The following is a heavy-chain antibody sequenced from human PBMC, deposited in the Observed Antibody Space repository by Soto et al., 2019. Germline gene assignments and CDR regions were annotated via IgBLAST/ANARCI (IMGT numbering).Heavy chain of an antibody. Sequence: AEALSLTCAVDGGSFCGYYCSWILQPPGKGVEWIGEINHSGSTNYNPSLKSRVTISVDTSKNQFSLKLSSVTAADTAVYYCARGRITMVRGRNWFDPWGQGTLVTVS. V-gene: IGHV4-34*01. CDR2: INHSGST. CDR1: GGSFCGYY. D-gene: IGHD3-10*01. CDR3: ARGRITMVRGRNWFDP. J-gene: IGHJ5*02.